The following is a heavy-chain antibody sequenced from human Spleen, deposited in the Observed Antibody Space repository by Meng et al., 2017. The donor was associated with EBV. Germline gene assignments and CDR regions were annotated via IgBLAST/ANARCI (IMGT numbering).Heavy chain of an antibody. D-gene: IGHD4-17*01. CDR3: ARAHGDYEFDF. V-gene: IGHV1-18*01. CDR2: ISGYNGNT. Sequence: QVPLMQSGAEVKKPGASVKVSCKASGYTFNNNGITWVRQAPGQGLEWMGWISGYNGNTHYARSVQGRVTMTTDTSTSTAYMELRSLRSDDTAVYYCARAHGDYEFDFWGQGTLVTVSS. CDR1: GYTFNNNG. J-gene: IGHJ4*02.